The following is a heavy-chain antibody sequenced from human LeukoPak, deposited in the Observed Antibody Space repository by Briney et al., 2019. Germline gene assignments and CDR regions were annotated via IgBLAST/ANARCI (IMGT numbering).Heavy chain of an antibody. D-gene: IGHD5-12*01. J-gene: IGHJ4*02. CDR2: ISSSSSYI. CDR3: AGSGYDPFFDY. Sequence: GGSLRLSCEASGFTFSSYSMNWFRRAPGKGLEWVSSISSSSSYIYYADSVKGRFTISRDNAKNSLYLQMNSLRAEDTAVYYCAGSGYDPFFDYWGQGTLVTVSS. CDR1: GFTFSSYS. V-gene: IGHV3-21*01.